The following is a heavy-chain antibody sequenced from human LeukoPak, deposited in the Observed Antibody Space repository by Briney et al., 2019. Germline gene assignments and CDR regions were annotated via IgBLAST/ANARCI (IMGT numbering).Heavy chain of an antibody. CDR3: ARDYDRYYMDV. V-gene: IGHV3-23*01. D-gene: IGHD3-3*01. Sequence: PGGSLRLSCAASGFTFSSYAMSWVRQAPGKGLERVSDINGSGGSTYYADSVKGRFTISRDNSQNTLYLQLNSLRAEDTAVYYCARDYDRYYMDVWGKGTTVTVSS. J-gene: IGHJ6*03. CDR2: INGSGGST. CDR1: GFTFSSYA.